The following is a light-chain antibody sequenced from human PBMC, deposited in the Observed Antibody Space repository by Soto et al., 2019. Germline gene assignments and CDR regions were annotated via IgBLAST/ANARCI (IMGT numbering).Light chain of an antibody. Sequence: IVLTQSTGTLSLSPGERATLSCRASQTISSNYLAWYQQKPGQAPRLLIYGASRRATGIPDRFSGSGSGTDFTLTIGRLEPEDFAVYYCHQYDASPITFGQGTRL. V-gene: IGKV3-20*01. CDR1: QTISSNY. CDR2: GAS. CDR3: HQYDASPIT. J-gene: IGKJ5*01.